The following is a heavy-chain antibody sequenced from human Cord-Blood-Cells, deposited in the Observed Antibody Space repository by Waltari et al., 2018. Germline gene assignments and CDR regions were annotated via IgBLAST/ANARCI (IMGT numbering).Heavy chain of an antibody. J-gene: IGHJ4*02. V-gene: IGHV4-34*01. CDR3: ARGLAIASAGNRGLGY. Sequence: QVQLQQWGAGLLKPSETLSLTCAVYGGSFSGYYWSWIRQPPGKGLEWIGEINNSGSTNYNPSLKSRVTISADTSKNQFSLKLSSVTAADTAVYYCARGLAIASAGNRGLGYWGQGTLVTFSS. CDR2: INNSGST. D-gene: IGHD6-13*01. CDR1: GGSFSGYY.